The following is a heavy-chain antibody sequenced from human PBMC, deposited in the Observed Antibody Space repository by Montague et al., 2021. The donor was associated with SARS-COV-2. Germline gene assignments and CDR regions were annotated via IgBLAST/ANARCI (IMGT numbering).Heavy chain of an antibody. CDR1: GFTVTYNY. Sequence: SLRLSCAASGFTVTYNYMSWVRQAPGKGLEWVSVIYSGGNTCYADPVTGRFTISRDDSKNTLYLQMNSLRAEDTAVYYCARDYCSGGICYEGYGMDVWGQGTTVTVSS. V-gene: IGHV3-53*01. J-gene: IGHJ6*02. CDR2: IYSGGNT. CDR3: ARDYCSGGICYEGYGMDV. D-gene: IGHD2-15*01.